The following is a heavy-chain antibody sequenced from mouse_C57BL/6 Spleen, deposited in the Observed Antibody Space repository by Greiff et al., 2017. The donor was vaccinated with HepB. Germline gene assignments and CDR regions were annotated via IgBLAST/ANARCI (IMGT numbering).Heavy chain of an antibody. J-gene: IGHJ4*01. Sequence: EVQRVESEGGLVQPGSSMKLSCTASGFTFSDYYMAWVRQVPEKGLEWVANINYDGSSTYYLDSLKSRFIISRDNAKNILYLQMSSLKSEDTATYYCAREGGEGYAMDYWGLGTSVTVSS. CDR1: GFTFSDYY. D-gene: IGHD1-1*02. V-gene: IGHV5-16*01. CDR2: INYDGSST. CDR3: AREGGEGYAMDY.